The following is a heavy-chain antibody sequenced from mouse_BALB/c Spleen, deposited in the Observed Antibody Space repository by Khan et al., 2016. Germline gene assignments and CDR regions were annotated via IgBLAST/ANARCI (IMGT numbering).Heavy chain of an antibody. CDR1: GFSLTGYG. D-gene: IGHD2-12*01. CDR2: IWADGRT. V-gene: IGHV2-6-7*01. Sequence: VQLQASGPGLVAPSQSLSITCTVSGFSLTGYGVNWVRQPPGKGLEWLGKIWADGRTDYNSALKSRVSISKDNSKSQVVLKMNSLQTDDTANYYCSSDYDGFAYWGQGTLVIVSA. J-gene: IGHJ3*01. CDR3: SSDYDGFAY.